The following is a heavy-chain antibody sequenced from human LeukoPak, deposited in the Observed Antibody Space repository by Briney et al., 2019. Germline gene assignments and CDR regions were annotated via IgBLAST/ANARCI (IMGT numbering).Heavy chain of an antibody. Sequence: GESLKISCKGSGYIIGSFASYWIAWVRQMPGKGLEWMGIIYPADSDTRYSPSFQGQVTVSVDKSISTAYLQWSSLKASDTAVSYWARGNSPHWSFGSWGQGSLGTVSS. D-gene: IGHD2-8*02. CDR3: ARGNSPHWSFGS. CDR2: IYPADSDT. CDR1: GYIIGSFASYW. V-gene: IGHV5-51*01. J-gene: IGHJ4*02.